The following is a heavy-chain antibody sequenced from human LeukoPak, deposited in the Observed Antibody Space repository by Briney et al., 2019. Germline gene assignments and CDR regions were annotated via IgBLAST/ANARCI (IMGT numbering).Heavy chain of an antibody. J-gene: IGHJ4*02. Sequence: ASVKVSCKPSVYTFTGYYMHWVRQAPRQGLEWMGWTNPNIGGINYAQKFQGRVTMTRNTSISTAYMELSRLRSDDTAVYYCARDQVVTAIFDYWGQGTLVTVSS. V-gene: IGHV1-2*02. CDR2: TNPNIGGI. CDR3: ARDQVVTAIFDY. CDR1: VYTFTGYY. D-gene: IGHD2-21*02.